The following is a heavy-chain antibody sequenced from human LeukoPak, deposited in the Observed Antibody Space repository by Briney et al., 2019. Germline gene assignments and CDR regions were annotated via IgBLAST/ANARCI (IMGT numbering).Heavy chain of an antibody. CDR2: ISSSGSTI. CDR1: GFTFSDYY. J-gene: IGHJ6*03. Sequence: GGSLRLSCAASGFTFSDYYMSWIRQAPGKGLEWVSYISSSGSTIYYADSVKGRFTISRDNAKNSLYLQMNSLRAEDTAVYYCAGIAAAKYYYYMDVWGKGTTVTISS. V-gene: IGHV3-11*01. D-gene: IGHD6-13*01. CDR3: AGIAAAKYYYYMDV.